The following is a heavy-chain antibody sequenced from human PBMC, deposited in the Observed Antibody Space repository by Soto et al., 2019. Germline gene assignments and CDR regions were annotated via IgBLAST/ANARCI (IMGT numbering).Heavy chain of an antibody. CDR1: GLTFTSSA. D-gene: IGHD5-18*01. Sequence: ASVKVSCKASGLTFTSSAVHLVRQALGQRLEWIGWIVVGSGNTNYAQKFQERVTITRDMSTSTAYMELSSLRSEDTAVYYCAAVGVDTAMVTDYYYGMEVWGQGTTVTVSS. V-gene: IGHV1-58*01. J-gene: IGHJ6*02. CDR3: AAVGVDTAMVTDYYYGMEV. CDR2: IVVGSGNT.